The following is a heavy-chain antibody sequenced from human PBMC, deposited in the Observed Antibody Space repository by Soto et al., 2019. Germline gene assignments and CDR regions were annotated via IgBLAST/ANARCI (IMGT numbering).Heavy chain of an antibody. Sequence: EVQLVESGGGLIQPGGSLRLSCVASGLTVSHNYMAWVRQAPEMGLEWVSILYTEGTTYYADSVKGRFTISRDNSKNTLFLEMNSPRSEDTAVYYCAKDRGLAESGRWSHYYYGMDVWGQGTTVTVSS. J-gene: IGHJ6*02. CDR2: LYTEGTT. CDR3: AKDRGLAESGRWSHYYYGMDV. V-gene: IGHV3-66*03. CDR1: GLTVSHNY. D-gene: IGHD1-26*01.